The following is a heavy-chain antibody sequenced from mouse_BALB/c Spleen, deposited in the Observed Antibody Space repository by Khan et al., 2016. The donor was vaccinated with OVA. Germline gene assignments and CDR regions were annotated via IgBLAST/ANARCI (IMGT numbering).Heavy chain of an antibody. Sequence: QLLETGPELKKPGVTVKISCKASGYTFTTYGMNWVKQAPGKGLKWMGWINTYTGEPTSVDDFKGRFAFSLETSASTAYLQINNLKNEDTATYFCARVGYSGTMDYWGQGTSGTVSS. CDR1: GYTFTTYG. V-gene: IGHV9-3-1*01. D-gene: IGHD2-14*01. CDR3: ARVGYSGTMDY. CDR2: INTYTGEP. J-gene: IGHJ4*01.